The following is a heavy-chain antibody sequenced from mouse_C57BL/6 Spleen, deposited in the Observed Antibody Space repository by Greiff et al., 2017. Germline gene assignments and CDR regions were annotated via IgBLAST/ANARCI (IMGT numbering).Heavy chain of an antibody. J-gene: IGHJ4*01. CDR3: VRGAHDYVGGAMDY. CDR2: IRSKSSNYAT. V-gene: IGHV10-3*01. Sequence: EVTLVESGGGLVQPKGSLKLSCAVSGFSFNTYALHWVRHAPRKGLEMGSRIRSKSSNYATYYADSVKDRFTISRDDSQNMLYLQMNNLKTDDTAMYYCVRGAHDYVGGAMDYWGQGTSVTVSS. D-gene: IGHD2-4*01. CDR1: GFSFNTYA.